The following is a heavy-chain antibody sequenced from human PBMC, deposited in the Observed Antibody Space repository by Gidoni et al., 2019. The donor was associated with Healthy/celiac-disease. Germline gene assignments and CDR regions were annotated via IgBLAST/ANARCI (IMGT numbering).Heavy chain of an antibody. Sequence: QVQLVESGGCVVQPGRSLRLSCAASGLTFSSSGMHWVSPAPGKGLGWVAVISYDGSNNYYVDYVKGRFTIYRDNSKNTLYLQMNSLRAEDTAVYYCAKAGGYYYDSSGYYPDYWGQGTLVTVSS. J-gene: IGHJ4*02. CDR3: AKAGGYYYDSSGYYPDY. CDR1: GLTFSSSG. CDR2: ISYDGSNN. D-gene: IGHD3-22*01. V-gene: IGHV3-30*18.